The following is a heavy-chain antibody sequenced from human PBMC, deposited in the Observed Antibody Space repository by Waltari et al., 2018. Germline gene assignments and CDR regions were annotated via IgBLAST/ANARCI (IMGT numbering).Heavy chain of an antibody. V-gene: IGHV3-33*01. CDR2: IVYDGRNK. D-gene: IGHD6-6*01. CDR3: AREWGGYSSSSGYYYYGMDV. CDR1: GFTFSSYG. J-gene: IGHJ6*02. Sequence: QVQLVESGGGVVQPGRSLRLSCAASGFTFSSYGMHWVRQAPGKGLEWVAVIVYDGRNKYYADSVKGRFTISRDKSKNTLYLQMNSLRAEDTAVYYCAREWGGYSSSSGYYYYGMDVWGQGTTVTVSS.